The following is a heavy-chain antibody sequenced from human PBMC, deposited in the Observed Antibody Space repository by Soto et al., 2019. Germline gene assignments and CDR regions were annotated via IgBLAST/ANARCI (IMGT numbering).Heavy chain of an antibody. D-gene: IGHD4-17*01. CDR3: VKGGCTVTTIDH. CDR1: GFTLRAFA. V-gene: IGHV3-23*01. CDR2: ISGSGDDT. J-gene: IGHJ5*02. Sequence: EVKLLESGGGLAQPGGSLRLSCVGSGFTLRAFAMTWVGQAPGKGLEWVSVISGSGDDTSYADSVKGRFTISRDNSRNTLYLQMNRLTAEGSGVYYCVKGGCTVTTIDHWGQGTLVAVSS.